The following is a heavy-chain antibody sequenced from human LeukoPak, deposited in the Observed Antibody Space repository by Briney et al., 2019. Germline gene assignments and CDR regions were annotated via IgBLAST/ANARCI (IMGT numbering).Heavy chain of an antibody. V-gene: IGHV1-2*02. CDR2: INPDTEDS. D-gene: IGHD6-19*01. CDR1: GFDFRDYL. CDR3: TRGRFSSGWNLLGY. J-gene: IGHJ4*02. Sequence: ASVKVSCKPSGFDFRDYLIHWVRQAPAEGLEWMGSINPDTEDSKIAQQFQGRVTMTRDTSITTVYMDLSGLTSDDTALYHCTRGRFSSGWNLLGYWGQGSLVIVSS.